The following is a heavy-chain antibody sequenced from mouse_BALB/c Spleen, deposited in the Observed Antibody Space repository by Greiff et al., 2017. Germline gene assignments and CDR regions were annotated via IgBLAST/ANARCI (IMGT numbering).Heavy chain of an antibody. V-gene: IGHV1-4*01. D-gene: IGHD1-1*01. CDR2: INPSTGYT. Sequence: QVQLQQSGAELATPGASVKMSCQASGYTFTSYWMHWVKQRPGQGLEWIGYINPSTGYTEYNQKFKDKATLTADKSSSTAYMQLSSLTSEDSAVYCCSRELSGSSSPVGYWGQGTLVTVSA. CDR3: SRELSGSSSPVGY. J-gene: IGHJ3*01. CDR1: GYTFTSYW.